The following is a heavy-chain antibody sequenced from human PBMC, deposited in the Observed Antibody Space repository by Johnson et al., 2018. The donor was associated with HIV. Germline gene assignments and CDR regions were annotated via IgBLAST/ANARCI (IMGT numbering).Heavy chain of an antibody. D-gene: IGHD3-10*01. V-gene: IGHV3-30*04. CDR3: ARDAGGAFDI. CDR2: ISYDGRNE. J-gene: IGHJ3*02. CDR1: AFTFSSYA. Sequence: QVQLVESGGGVVQPGRSLRLSCAASAFTFSSYAMHWVRQAPGKGLEWVAVISYDGRNEYYADSVKGRFTISRDNSKNTLYLQMNSLRAEDTAVYNCARDAGGAFDIWGQGTMVTVSS.